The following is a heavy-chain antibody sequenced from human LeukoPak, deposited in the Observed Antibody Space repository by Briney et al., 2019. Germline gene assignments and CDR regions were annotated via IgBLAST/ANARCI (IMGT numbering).Heavy chain of an antibody. CDR2: ITGSAART. Sequence: GGSLRLSCAASGFTFSSYAMTWVRQAPGKGLEWVSSITGSAARTYYADSVKGRFTISRDNSKNTLYLQMSSLRAEDTALYYCARGTIVVEGYFDYWGQGTLVTVP. CDR3: ARGTIVVEGYFDY. CDR1: GFTFSSYA. D-gene: IGHD3-22*01. V-gene: IGHV3-23*01. J-gene: IGHJ4*02.